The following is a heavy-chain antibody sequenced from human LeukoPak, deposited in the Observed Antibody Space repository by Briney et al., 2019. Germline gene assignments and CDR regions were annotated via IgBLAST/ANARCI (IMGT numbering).Heavy chain of an antibody. CDR3: AKEGDYDILTGYPRGIDY. CDR2: INPSGGST. V-gene: IGHV1-46*01. CDR1: GYTFTSYY. Sequence: GASVKVSCKASGYTFTSYYMHWARQAPGQGLEWMGIINPSGGSTSYAQKFQGRVTMTRDMSTSTVYMELSSLRSEDTAVYYCAKEGDYDILTGYPRGIDYWGQGTLVTVSS. D-gene: IGHD3-9*01. J-gene: IGHJ4*02.